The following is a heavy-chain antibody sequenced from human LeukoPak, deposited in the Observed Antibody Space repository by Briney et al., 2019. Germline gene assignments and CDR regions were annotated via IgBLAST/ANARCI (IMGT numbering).Heavy chain of an antibody. Sequence: GGSLRLSCVASGFTFNSYGMHWVRQAPGKGLQWVAFIRYDGSNTYYADSVKGRFTISRDNSKNTLSLQMNSLRAEDTAVYYCAKDPAQYYSGSGSSSWFDPWGQGTLVTVSS. D-gene: IGHD3-10*01. V-gene: IGHV3-30*02. J-gene: IGHJ5*02. CDR3: AKDPAQYYSGSGSSSWFDP. CDR2: IRYDGSNT. CDR1: GFTFNSYG.